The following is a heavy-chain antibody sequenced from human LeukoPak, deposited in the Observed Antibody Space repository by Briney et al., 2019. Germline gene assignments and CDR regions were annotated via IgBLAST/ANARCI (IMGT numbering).Heavy chain of an antibody. Sequence: PGGSLRLSCAASGFTFSSYEMNWVRQAPGKGLEWVSVIYSGGSTYYADSVKGRFTISRDNSKNTLYLQMNSLRAEDTAVYYCARAPYYSFDVDYWGQGTLVTVSS. V-gene: IGHV3-66*01. CDR3: ARAPYYSFDVDY. CDR2: IYSGGST. CDR1: GFTFSSYE. J-gene: IGHJ4*02. D-gene: IGHD3-10*01.